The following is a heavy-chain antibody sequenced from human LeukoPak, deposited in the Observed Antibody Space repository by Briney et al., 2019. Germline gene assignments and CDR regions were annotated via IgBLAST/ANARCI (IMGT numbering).Heavy chain of an antibody. CDR3: ARDVVAALGSFDY. J-gene: IGHJ4*02. D-gene: IGHD2-2*01. Sequence: SETQSLTCSVSGGSISSFYWSWIRQPAGKGLEWIGHIYTSGSTNDNPSLKSRVTMSVDTSKNQFSLKLSSVTAADTAVYYCARDVVAALGSFDYWGQGTLVTVSS. V-gene: IGHV4-4*07. CDR1: GGSISSFY. CDR2: IYTSGST.